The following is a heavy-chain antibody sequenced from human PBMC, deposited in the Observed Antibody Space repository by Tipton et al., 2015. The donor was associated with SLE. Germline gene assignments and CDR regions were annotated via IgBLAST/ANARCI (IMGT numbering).Heavy chain of an antibody. Sequence: TLSLTCTVSDGSISDYYWSWIRQPPGERLEWIGNIHYSGTTTYNPYLRTRVTLSVDTSKNQFSLNLDSVTAADTAVYYCARGVSFDSWGQGTLVTVSS. J-gene: IGHJ4*02. CDR3: ARGVSFDS. V-gene: IGHV4-59*12. CDR2: IHYSGTT. CDR1: DGSISDYY.